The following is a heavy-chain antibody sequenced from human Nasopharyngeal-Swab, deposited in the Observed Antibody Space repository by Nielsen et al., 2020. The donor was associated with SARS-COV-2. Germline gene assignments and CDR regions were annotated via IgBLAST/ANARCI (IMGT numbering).Heavy chain of an antibody. CDR2: ISYDGSNK. V-gene: IGHV3-30-3*01. CDR3: AKDLLESFIAAAGNIFDY. J-gene: IGHJ4*02. Sequence: GGSLRLSCAASGFTFSSYAMHWVRQAPGKGLEWVAVISYDGSNKYYADSVKGRFTISRDNSKNTLYLQMNSLRAEDTAVYYCAKDLLESFIAAAGNIFDYWGQGTLVTVSS. D-gene: IGHD6-13*01. CDR1: GFTFSSYA.